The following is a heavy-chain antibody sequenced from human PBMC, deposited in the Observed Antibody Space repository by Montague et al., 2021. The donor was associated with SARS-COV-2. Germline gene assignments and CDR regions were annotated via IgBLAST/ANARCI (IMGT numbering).Heavy chain of an antibody. D-gene: IGHD6-13*01. V-gene: IGHV4-59*01. CDR3: ARVGRGSSWYEVAFDI. CDR1: GGSISRYS. CDR2: IYNSGST. J-gene: IGHJ3*02. Sequence: SETLSLTCTVSGGSISRYSCTWIRQPPGKGLEWIGYIYNSGSTNXNPSLTSRVTISVDTSKNQFSLKLSSVAAADTAVYCCARVGRGSSWYEVAFDIWGQGTMVTVSS.